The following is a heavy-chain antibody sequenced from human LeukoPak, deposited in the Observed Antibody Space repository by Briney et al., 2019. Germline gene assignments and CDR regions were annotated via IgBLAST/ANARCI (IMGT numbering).Heavy chain of an antibody. CDR3: ARARIAAAGTVRY. CDR2: INPYSGDT. J-gene: IGHJ4*02. CDR1: GYTFTGYY. D-gene: IGHD6-13*01. V-gene: IGHV1-2*02. Sequence: ASVKVSCKASGYTFTGYYVHWVRQAPGQGLEWMGWINPYSGDTNYAQKFQGRVTMTRDTSISTAYMELSRLRSDDTAVYYCARARIAAAGTVRYWGQGTLVTVSS.